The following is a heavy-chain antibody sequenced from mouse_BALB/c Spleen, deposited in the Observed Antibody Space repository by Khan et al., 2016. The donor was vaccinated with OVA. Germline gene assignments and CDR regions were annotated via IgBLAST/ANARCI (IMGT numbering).Heavy chain of an antibody. J-gene: IGHJ2*01. CDR3: ARYGDFFAY. CDR2: INTHSGVP. CDR1: GYTFTTAG. V-gene: IGHV9-4*02. Sequence: QIQLVQSGPELKKPGETVRISCKATGYTFTTAGMQWVQKMPGKGLKWIGWINTHSGVPKYADDFKGRFAFSLETSANTAYLQISNLKNEDMTTYSCARYGDFFAYWGQGTTLTVSS. D-gene: IGHD1-1*01.